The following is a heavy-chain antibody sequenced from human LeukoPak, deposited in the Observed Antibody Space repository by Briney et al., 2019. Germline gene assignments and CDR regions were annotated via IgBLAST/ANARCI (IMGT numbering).Heavy chain of an antibody. J-gene: IGHJ1*01. CDR1: GFTFSSYG. CDR2: IWYDGSNK. CDR3: AKEGDDSSGYPMAEYFQH. Sequence: GGSLRLSCAASGFTFSSYGMHWVRQAPGKGLEWVAVIWYDGSNKYYADSVKGRFTISRDNSKSTLYLQMNSLRAEDTAVYYCAKEGDDSSGYPMAEYFQHWGQGTLVTVSS. V-gene: IGHV3-33*06. D-gene: IGHD3-22*01.